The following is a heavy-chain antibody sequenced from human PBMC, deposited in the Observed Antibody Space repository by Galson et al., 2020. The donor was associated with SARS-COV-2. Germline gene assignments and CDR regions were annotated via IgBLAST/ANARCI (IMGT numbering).Heavy chain of an antibody. Sequence: GESLKISCRTSGYSFTNYWIGWVRQVPGKGLEWMWIIYPDDSYTIYSPSFQGQVTISADKSISTAFLQWSSLKASDTAIYYCARHGASSGWYEGIDYWGQGTLVTVSS. CDR3: ARHGASSGWYEGIDY. CDR2: IYPDDSYT. V-gene: IGHV5-51*01. J-gene: IGHJ4*02. D-gene: IGHD6-19*01. CDR1: GYSFTNYW.